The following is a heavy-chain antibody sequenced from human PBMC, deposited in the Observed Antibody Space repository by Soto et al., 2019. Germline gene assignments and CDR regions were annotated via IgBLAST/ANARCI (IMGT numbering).Heavy chain of an antibody. V-gene: IGHV3-9*01. J-gene: IGHJ4*02. Sequence: GGSLRLSCAASGFTFDDYAMHWVRQAPGKGLEWVSGISWNSGSIGYADSVKGRLTISRDNAKNSLYLQMNSLRAEDTALYYCAKERPNYYDSSGYSGYWGQGTLVTVSS. CDR3: AKERPNYYDSSGYSGY. CDR1: GFTFDDYA. CDR2: ISWNSGSI. D-gene: IGHD3-22*01.